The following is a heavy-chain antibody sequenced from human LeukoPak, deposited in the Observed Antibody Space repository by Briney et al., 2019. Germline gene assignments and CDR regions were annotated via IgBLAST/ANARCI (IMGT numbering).Heavy chain of an antibody. D-gene: IGHD3-3*01. CDR1: GFTFSSYA. Sequence: GGSLRLSCAASGFTFSSYAMSLVRRAPGKGLEWVSAISGSGGSTYYADSVKGRFTISRDNSKNTLYLQMNSLRAEDTAVYYCAKGSTYYDFWSGYFWSRYFDYWGQGTLVSVSA. CDR3: AKGSTYYDFWSGYFWSRYFDY. CDR2: ISGSGGST. J-gene: IGHJ4*02. V-gene: IGHV3-23*01.